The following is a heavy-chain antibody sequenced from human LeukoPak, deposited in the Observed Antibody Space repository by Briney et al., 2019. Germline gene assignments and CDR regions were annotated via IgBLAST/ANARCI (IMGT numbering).Heavy chain of an antibody. J-gene: IGHJ4*02. CDR2: ISGSGGDT. CDR1: GLTFSTYA. CDR3: AEDRYNTGAGSFDH. V-gene: IGHV3-23*01. Sequence: TGGSLRLSCAASGLTFSTYAMSWVRQAPGKGPEWVSYISGSGGDTYYADSVKGRFTISRDSSKNTLYLQINSLRAEDTAVYYCAEDRYNTGAGSFDHWGQGTLVTVSS. D-gene: IGHD1-14*01.